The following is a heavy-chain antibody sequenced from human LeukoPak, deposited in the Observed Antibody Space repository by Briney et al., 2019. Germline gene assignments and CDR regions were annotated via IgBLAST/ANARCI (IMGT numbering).Heavy chain of an antibody. CDR2: IRYDGSNK. V-gene: IGHV3-30*02. CDR1: GFTFSSYA. CDR3: AKDHAVVVVAATLDGDY. Sequence: GGSLRLSCAASGFTFSSYAMHWVRQAPGKGLEWVAFIRYDGSNKYYADSVKGRFTISRDNSKNTLYLQMNSLRAEDTAVYYCAKDHAVVVVAATLDGDYWGQGTLVTVSS. J-gene: IGHJ4*02. D-gene: IGHD2-15*01.